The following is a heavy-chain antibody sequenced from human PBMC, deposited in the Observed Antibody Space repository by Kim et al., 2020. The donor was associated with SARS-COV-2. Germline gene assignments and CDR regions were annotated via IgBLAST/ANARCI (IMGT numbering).Heavy chain of an antibody. D-gene: IGHD2-21*02. V-gene: IGHV3-21*04. CDR1: GFTFGSYT. CDR3: AKDRRSGDCS. CDR2: ISSSSSYI. J-gene: IGHJ5*01. Sequence: GGSLRLSCAASGFTFGSYTMNWVRQAPGKGLEWVSSISSSSSYIYYADSVKGRFTISRDNAKNSLYLQMNSLRAEDTALYYCAKDRRSGDCSWGQEPW.